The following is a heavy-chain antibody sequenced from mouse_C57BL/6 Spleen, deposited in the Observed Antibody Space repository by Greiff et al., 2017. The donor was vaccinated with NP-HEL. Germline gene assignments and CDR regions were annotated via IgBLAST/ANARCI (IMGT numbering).Heavy chain of an antibody. CDR3: ARRGNYVLDY. D-gene: IGHD1-1*01. CDR1: GFTFSSYA. V-gene: IGHV5-4*03. J-gene: IGHJ2*01. CDR2: ISDGGSYT. Sequence: DVKLVESGGGLVKPGGSLKLSCAASGFTFSSYAMSWVRQTPEKRLEWVATISDGGSYTYYPDNVKGRFTISRDNAKNNLYLQMSHLKSEDTAMYYCARRGNYVLDYWGQGTTLTVPS.